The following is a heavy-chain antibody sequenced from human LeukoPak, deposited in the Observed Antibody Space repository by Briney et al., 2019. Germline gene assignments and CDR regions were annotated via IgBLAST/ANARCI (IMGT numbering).Heavy chain of an antibody. D-gene: IGHD2-2*01. CDR3: ARRVVVPAAPYYFDY. J-gene: IGHJ4*02. Sequence: GGSLRLSCAASGFTFSSYWMHWVRQAPGKGLVWVSRINSDGSSTGYADSVKGRFTISRDNAKNTLYLQMNSLRAEDTAVYYCARRVVVPAAPYYFDYWGQGTLVTVSS. CDR1: GFTFSSYW. V-gene: IGHV3-74*01. CDR2: INSDGSST.